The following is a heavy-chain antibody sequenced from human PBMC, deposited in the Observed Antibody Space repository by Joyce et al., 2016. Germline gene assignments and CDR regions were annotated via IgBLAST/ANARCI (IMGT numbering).Heavy chain of an antibody. V-gene: IGHV1-24*01. J-gene: IGHJ3*01. Sequence: HVQLLQSAAAVKKPGASVKVSCKVSGHTLSELSIHWVRQAPGKGLEWMGGFDAEEGEIIYAKKLQDRVTMTEDTSTDTAYMELSSLRSEDTAVYYCATGGGLQILPFDFWGQGTKVTVSS. CDR3: ATGGGLQILPFDF. D-gene: IGHD5-24*01. CDR2: FDAEEGEI. CDR1: GHTLSELS.